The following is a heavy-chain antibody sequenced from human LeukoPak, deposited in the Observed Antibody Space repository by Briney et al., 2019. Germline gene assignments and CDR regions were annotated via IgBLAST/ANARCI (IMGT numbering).Heavy chain of an antibody. CDR1: GFTFSTYG. CDR2: IWNDGSNR. V-gene: IGHV3-33*01. CDR3: ARDGPLHTSHRPDY. D-gene: IGHD2-2*01. Sequence: GGSLRLSCAASGFTFSTYGVYWVRQAPGKGLEWVAVIWNDGSNRYYADSVKGRFTISRDNSKNTLYLQMNSLRVEDTAVYYCARDGPLHTSHRPDYWGQGTLVTVSS. J-gene: IGHJ4*02.